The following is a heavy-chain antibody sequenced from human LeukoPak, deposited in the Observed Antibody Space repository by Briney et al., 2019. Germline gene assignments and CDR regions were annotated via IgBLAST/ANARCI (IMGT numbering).Heavy chain of an antibody. CDR1: GFTFSSHW. CDR2: IDYEGGTT. V-gene: IGHV3-74*01. CDR3: ARESYSSSWYRGTADNWFDP. D-gene: IGHD6-13*01. Sequence: GGSLRLSCVASGFTFSSHWMHWVRQVPGKGLVWVSRIDYEGGTTDYADSVEGRFTISRDNAKNSLYLQMNSLRAEDTAVYYCARESYSSSWYRGTADNWFDPWGQGTLVTVSS. J-gene: IGHJ5*02.